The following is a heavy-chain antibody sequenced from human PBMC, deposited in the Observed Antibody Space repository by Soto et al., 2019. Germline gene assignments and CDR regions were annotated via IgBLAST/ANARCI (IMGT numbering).Heavy chain of an antibody. CDR2: INPNSGGT. CDR3: ARDSIAARRVYGMDV. V-gene: IGHV1-2*04. Sequence: ASVKVSCKASGYTFTGYYMHCVRQAPGQGLEWMGWINPNSGGTNYAQKFQGWVTMTRDTSISTAYMELSRLRSDDTAVYYCARDSIAARRVYGMDVWGQGTTVTVSS. CDR1: GYTFTGYY. D-gene: IGHD6-6*01. J-gene: IGHJ6*02.